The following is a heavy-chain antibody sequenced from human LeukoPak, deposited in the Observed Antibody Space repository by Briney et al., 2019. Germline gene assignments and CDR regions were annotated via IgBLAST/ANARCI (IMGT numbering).Heavy chain of an antibody. V-gene: IGHV3-48*01. D-gene: IGHD2-15*01. Sequence: GGSLRLSCAASGFTFSSYSVNWVRQAPGKGLEWVSYISSSSSTIYYADSVKGRFTISRDNAKNSLYLQMNSLRAEDTAVYFCARLHYSASFDIWGQGTMVTVSS. CDR1: GFTFSSYS. CDR3: ARLHYSASFDI. J-gene: IGHJ3*02. CDR2: ISSSSSTI.